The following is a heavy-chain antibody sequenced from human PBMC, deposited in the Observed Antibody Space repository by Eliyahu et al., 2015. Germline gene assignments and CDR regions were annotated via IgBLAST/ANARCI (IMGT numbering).Heavy chain of an antibody. J-gene: IGHJ1*01. CDR3: AKHPPEYYYDSSGSKYFQH. CDR2: LSGSGGST. V-gene: IGHV3-23*01. CDR1: GFTFSSYX. D-gene: IGHD3-22*01. Sequence: SCAASGFTFSSYXXXWVRQAPGKGLXWVSALSGSGGSTYYADSVKGRFTISRDNSKNTLYLQMNSLRAEDTAVYYCAKHPPEYYYDSSGSKYFQHWGQGTLVTVSS.